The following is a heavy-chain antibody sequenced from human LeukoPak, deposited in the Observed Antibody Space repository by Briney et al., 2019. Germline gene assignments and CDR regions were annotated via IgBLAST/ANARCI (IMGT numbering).Heavy chain of an antibody. J-gene: IGHJ4*02. V-gene: IGHV4-4*09. D-gene: IGHD3-10*01. CDR3: ARHALYYYGSGSYYNPFDY. Sequence: SETLSLTCTVSGGSISSYYWSWIRQPPGKGLEWIGYIYTSGSTNYNPSLKSRVTISVDTSKNQFSLKLSSVTAADTAMYYCARHALYYYGSGSYYNPFDYWGQGTLVTVSS. CDR1: GGSISSYY. CDR2: IYTSGST.